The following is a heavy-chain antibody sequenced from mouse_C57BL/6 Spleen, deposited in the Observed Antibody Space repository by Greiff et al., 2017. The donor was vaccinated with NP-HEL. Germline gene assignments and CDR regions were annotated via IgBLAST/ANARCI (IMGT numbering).Heavy chain of an antibody. D-gene: IGHD1-1*01. CDR2: IDPETGGT. CDR1: GYTFTDYE. Sequence: QVQLQQSGAELVRPGASVTLSCKASGYTFTDYEMHWVKQTPVHGLEWIGAIDPETGGTAYNQKFKGKAILTADKSSSTAYMELRSLTSEDSAVYYCRTTVVASYYFDYWGQGTTLTVSS. V-gene: IGHV1-15*01. CDR3: RTTVVASYYFDY. J-gene: IGHJ2*01.